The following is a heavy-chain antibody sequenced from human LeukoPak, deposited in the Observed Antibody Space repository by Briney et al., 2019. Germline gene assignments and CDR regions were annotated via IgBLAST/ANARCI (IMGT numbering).Heavy chain of an antibody. V-gene: IGHV1-69*13. CDR1: GGTFSSYA. Sequence: GASVKVSCKASGGTFSSYAISWVRQAPGQGLEWMGGIIPIFGTANYAQKFQGRVTITADESTSTAYMELSSLRSEDTAVYYCARDAYYYDSSTKRYFQHWGQGTLVTVSS. CDR2: IIPIFGTA. CDR3: ARDAYYYDSSTKRYFQH. D-gene: IGHD3-22*01. J-gene: IGHJ1*01.